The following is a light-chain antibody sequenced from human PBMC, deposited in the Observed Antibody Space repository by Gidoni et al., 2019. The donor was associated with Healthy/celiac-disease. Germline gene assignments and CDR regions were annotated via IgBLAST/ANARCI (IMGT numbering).Light chain of an antibody. CDR2: AAS. Sequence: DIQMTQSPSSLSASVGDRVTITCRASQGISTYLAWYQQKPGKVPKLLLYAASTLQSGVPSRFSGSGSGTDFTLTISSLQPEDVATYYCQKYNSASSPFGGGTKVEIK. J-gene: IGKJ4*01. CDR1: QGISTY. V-gene: IGKV1-27*01. CDR3: QKYNSASSP.